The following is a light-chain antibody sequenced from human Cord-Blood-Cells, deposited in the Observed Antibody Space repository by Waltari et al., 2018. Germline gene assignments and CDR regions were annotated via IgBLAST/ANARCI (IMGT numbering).Light chain of an antibody. V-gene: IGLV1-51*01. CDR1: SPNIGNNY. J-gene: IGLJ2*01. Sequence: QSVLTQPPSVSAAPGQKVTIYCSGSSPNIGNNYVSRYQQLPGTAPKLLIYDNNKRPSGIPDRFSGSKSGTSATLGITGLQTGDEADYYCGTWDSSLSAVVFGGGTKLTVL. CDR3: GTWDSSLSAVV. CDR2: DNN.